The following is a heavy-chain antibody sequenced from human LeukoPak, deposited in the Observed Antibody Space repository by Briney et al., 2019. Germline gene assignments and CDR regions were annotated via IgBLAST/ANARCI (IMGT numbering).Heavy chain of an antibody. V-gene: IGHV3-30*19. CDR1: GFTFSSYG. Sequence: GRSLRLSCAASGFTFSSYGMHWVRQAPGKGLEWVAVISYDGSNKYYADSVKGRFTISRDNSKNTLYLQMNSLRAEDTAVYYCARGYCSSTSCLPAYWGQGTLVTVSS. CDR2: ISYDGSNK. J-gene: IGHJ4*02. D-gene: IGHD2-2*01. CDR3: ARGYCSSTSCLPAY.